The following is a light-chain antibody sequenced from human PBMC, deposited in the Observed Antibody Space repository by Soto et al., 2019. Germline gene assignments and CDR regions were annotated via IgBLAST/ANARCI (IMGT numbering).Light chain of an antibody. CDR3: SSYTRSSTHV. Sequence: QSALTQPASVSGSPGQSITISCTGTSSDVGGYNYVSWYQQHPGKAPKLMIYEVSNRPSGVSNRFSGSKSGNTASLTISGFQAEDEADYYCSSYTRSSTHVFGTGTKLTV. CDR1: SSDVGGYNY. J-gene: IGLJ1*01. CDR2: EVS. V-gene: IGLV2-14*01.